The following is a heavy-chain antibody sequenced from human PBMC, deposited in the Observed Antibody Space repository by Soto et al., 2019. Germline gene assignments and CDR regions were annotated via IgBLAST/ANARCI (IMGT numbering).Heavy chain of an antibody. J-gene: IGHJ6*01. D-gene: IGHD6-19*01. V-gene: IGHV3-30*18. CDR1: GFTFSSYG. Sequence: QVQLVESGGGVVQPGRSLRLSCAASGFTFSSYGMHWVRQAPGKGLEWVAVISYDGSNKYYADSVKGRFTISRDNSKNTLYLQMNSLRAEDTAVYYCAKPQETGAEYDDYGMDVW. CDR3: AKPQETGAEYDDYGMDV. CDR2: ISYDGSNK.